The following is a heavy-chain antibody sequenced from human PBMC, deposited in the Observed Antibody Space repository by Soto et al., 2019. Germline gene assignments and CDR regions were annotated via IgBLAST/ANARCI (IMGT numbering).Heavy chain of an antibody. J-gene: IGHJ6*03. V-gene: IGHV4-39*01. CDR2: IYYSGST. CDR3: ARSDLGYCSGGSCYSRHYYYYMDV. CDR1: GGSISSSSYY. Sequence: SETLSLTCTVSGGSISSSSYYWGWIRQPPGKGLEWIGSIYYSGSTYYNPSLKSRVTISVDTSKNQFSLKLSSVTAADTAVYYCARSDLGYCSGGSCYSRHYYYYMDVWGKGTTVTVSS. D-gene: IGHD2-15*01.